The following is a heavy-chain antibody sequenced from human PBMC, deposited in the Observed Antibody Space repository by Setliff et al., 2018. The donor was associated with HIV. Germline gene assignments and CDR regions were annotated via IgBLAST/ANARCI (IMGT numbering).Heavy chain of an antibody. Sequence: SETLSLTCAVYGESFSGFYWTWIRQPPGKGLEWIGEVTHSGRTNYNPSLESRVTTSVDTSKKQFSLRLTSVTAADTAVYYCARGVRDNSGWSSYYFDYWGQGTLVTVSS. CDR2: VTHSGRT. J-gene: IGHJ4*02. V-gene: IGHV4-34*01. D-gene: IGHD6-19*01. CDR3: ARGVRDNSGWSSYYFDY. CDR1: GESFSGFY.